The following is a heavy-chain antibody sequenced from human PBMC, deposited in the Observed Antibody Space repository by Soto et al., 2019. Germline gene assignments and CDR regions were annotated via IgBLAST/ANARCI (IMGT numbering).Heavy chain of an antibody. J-gene: IGHJ5*02. CDR3: ARDSSTIFGVVIPNWFDP. CDR2: IIPIFGTA. CDR1: GGTFSSYA. V-gene: IGHV1-69*13. D-gene: IGHD3-3*01. Sequence: SVKVSCKASGGTFSSYAISWVRQAPGQGLEWMGGIIPIFGTANYAQKFQGRVTITADESTSTAYMELSSLRSEDTAVYYRARDSSTIFGVVIPNWFDPWGQGTLVTVSS.